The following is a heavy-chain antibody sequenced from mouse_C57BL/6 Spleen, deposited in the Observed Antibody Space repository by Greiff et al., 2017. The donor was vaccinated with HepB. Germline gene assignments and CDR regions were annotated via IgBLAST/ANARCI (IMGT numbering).Heavy chain of an antibody. V-gene: IGHV1-76*01. D-gene: IGHD1-1*01. Sequence: VQLQQSGAELVRPGASVKLSCKASGYTFTDYYINWVKQRPGQGLEWIARIYPGSGNTYYNEKFKGKATLTAEKSSSTAYMQLSSLTSEDSAVYFCARRVITTVVGDYFDYWGQGTTLTVSS. J-gene: IGHJ2*01. CDR2: IYPGSGNT. CDR1: GYTFTDYY. CDR3: ARRVITTVVGDYFDY.